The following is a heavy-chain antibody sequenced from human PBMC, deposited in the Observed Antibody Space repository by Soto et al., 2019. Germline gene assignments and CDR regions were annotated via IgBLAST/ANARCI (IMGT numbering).Heavy chain of an antibody. CDR2: INPSGGST. V-gene: IGHV1-46*01. J-gene: IGHJ6*02. Sequence: ASVKVSCKASGYTFTSYYMHWVRQSPGQGLEWMGIINPSGGSTSYAQKFQGRVTMTRDTSTSTVYMEMSSLRSEDTAVYYCARDSYCSGGSCYPFDYYYYVMDVWGQGTTVTVSS. D-gene: IGHD2-15*01. CDR3: ARDSYCSGGSCYPFDYYYYVMDV. CDR1: GYTFTSYY.